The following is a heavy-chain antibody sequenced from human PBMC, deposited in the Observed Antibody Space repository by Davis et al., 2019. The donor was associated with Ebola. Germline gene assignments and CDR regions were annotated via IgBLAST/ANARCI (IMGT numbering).Heavy chain of an antibody. CDR2: INHSGST. V-gene: IGHV4-34*01. J-gene: IGHJ6*04. CDR3: ARGRGGYITHNYYYAMDV. Sequence: PSESLSLTCAVYDGSFSAYYWSWIRQPPGKGLEWIGEINHSGSTNYNPSLLSRVTISVDTSKNQSSLRLSSVTDADTAVYYCARGRGGYITHNYYYAMDVWGKGTTVTVSS. CDR1: DGSFSAYY. D-gene: IGHD5-12*01.